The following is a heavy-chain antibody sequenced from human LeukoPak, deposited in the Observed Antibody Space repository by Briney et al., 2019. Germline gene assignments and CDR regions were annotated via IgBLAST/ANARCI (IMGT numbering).Heavy chain of an antibody. Sequence: SETLSLTCAVYGGSFSGYYWSWIRQPPGKGLEWIGEINHSGSTNYNPSLKSRVTISVDTSKNQFSLKLSSVTAADTAVYYCARAPMKYYYDSSGYYYTNWFDPWGQGTLVTVSS. CDR3: ARAPMKYYYDSSGYYYTNWFDP. CDR1: GGSFSGYY. J-gene: IGHJ5*02. D-gene: IGHD3-22*01. V-gene: IGHV4-34*01. CDR2: INHSGST.